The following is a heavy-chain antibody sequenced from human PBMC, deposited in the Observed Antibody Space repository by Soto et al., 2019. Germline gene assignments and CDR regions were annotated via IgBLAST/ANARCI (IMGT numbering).Heavy chain of an antibody. CDR3: AREKTSYGMDV. V-gene: IGHV1-8*01. J-gene: IGHJ6*02. CDR2: MNPNSGNT. Sequence: QVQLVQSGAEVKKPGASGKVSCKAPGYPFTSYDITWVRQATGQGLEWMGWMNPNSGNTGYAQKFQGRVTMTRNTSIRTAYMELSSLRSEDTAVYYCAREKTSYGMDVWGQGTTVTVSS. CDR1: GYPFTSYD.